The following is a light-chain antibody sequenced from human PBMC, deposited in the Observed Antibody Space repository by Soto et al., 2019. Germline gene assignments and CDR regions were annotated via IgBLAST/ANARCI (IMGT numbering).Light chain of an antibody. CDR1: QSISIW. CDR2: DAS. CDR3: QRDDSYSA. J-gene: IGKJ1*01. V-gene: IGKV1-5*01. Sequence: DIQMTQSPSTLSAFVGDRVTITCRASQSISIWLAWYQQKPGKAPKLLIYDASSLASGVPSRVSGSGSGTEFTLTISGLQPDDVATYYWQRDDSYSAFGPATKVEIK.